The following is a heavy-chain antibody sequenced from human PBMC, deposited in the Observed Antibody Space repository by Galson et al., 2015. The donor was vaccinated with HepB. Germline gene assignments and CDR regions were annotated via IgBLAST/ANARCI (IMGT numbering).Heavy chain of an antibody. CDR2: MNPNSGNT. Sequence: SVKVSCKASGYTFSRYDINWVRQATGQGLEWMGWMNPNSGNTGYAQKFQGRVTMTRNTSISTAYMELRGLRSDDTAVFYCARGVAHGGLGWFWFDPWGQGTLVTVSS. CDR3: ARGVAHGGLGWFWFDP. CDR1: GYTFSRYD. V-gene: IGHV1-8*01. D-gene: IGHD6-19*01. J-gene: IGHJ5*02.